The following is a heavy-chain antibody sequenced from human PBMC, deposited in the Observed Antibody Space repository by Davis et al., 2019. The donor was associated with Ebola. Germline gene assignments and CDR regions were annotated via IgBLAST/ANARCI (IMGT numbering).Heavy chain of an antibody. CDR1: GGSISSGSCY. V-gene: IGHV4-61*09. J-gene: IGHJ6*03. Sequence: SETLSLTCTVSGGSISSGSCYWTWIRQPAGKGLEWIGHMYTSGSTNYNPSLKSRVTISVDTSKNQLSLNLTSVTAADTAVYFCARGSRLSMDYYYYYYMDVWGKGTTVTVSS. D-gene: IGHD5-24*01. CDR3: ARGSRLSMDYYYYYYMDV. CDR2: MYTSGST.